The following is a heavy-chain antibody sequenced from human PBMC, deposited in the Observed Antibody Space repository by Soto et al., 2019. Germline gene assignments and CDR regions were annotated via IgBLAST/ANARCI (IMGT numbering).Heavy chain of an antibody. CDR1: GFTFSSYS. D-gene: IGHD3-22*01. CDR3: ARDIPEYYDSRGDTQFDY. CDR2: ISSSSSYI. V-gene: IGHV3-21*01. J-gene: IGHJ4*02. Sequence: EVQLVESGGGLVKPGGSLRLSCAASGFTFSSYSMNWVRQAPGKGLEWVSSISSSSSYIYYADSVKGRFTISRDNAKNSLYLQMNSLRAEDTAVYYCARDIPEYYDSRGDTQFDYCGQGTLVTVSS.